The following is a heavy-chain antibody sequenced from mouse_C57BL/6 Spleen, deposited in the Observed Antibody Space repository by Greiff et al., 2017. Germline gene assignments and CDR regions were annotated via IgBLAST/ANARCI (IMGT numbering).Heavy chain of an antibody. D-gene: IGHD1-1*01. J-gene: IGHJ1*03. V-gene: IGHV1-18*01. CDR2: INPNNGGT. CDR1: GYTFTDYN. Sequence: EVKLMESGPELVKPGASVKIPCKASGYTFTDYNMDWVKQSHGKSLEWIGDINPNNGGTNYNQKFKGKATLTVDKSSSTAYMELRSLTSEDTAVYYCARRDYYAYWYLDVWGTGATVTVSS. CDR3: ARRDYYAYWYLDV.